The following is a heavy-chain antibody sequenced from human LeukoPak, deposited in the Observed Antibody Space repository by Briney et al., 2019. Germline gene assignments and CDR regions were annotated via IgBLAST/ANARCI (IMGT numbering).Heavy chain of an antibody. D-gene: IGHD6-19*01. CDR1: GYTFTGYY. CDR3: ARGRGMYSSGWHRDY. V-gene: IGHV1-2*02. CDR2: INPNSGGT. Sequence: ASVTVSCKASGYTFTGYYMHWVRQAPGQGLEWMGWINPNSGGTNYAQKFQGRVTMTRDTSISTAYMELSRLRSDDTAVYYCARGRGMYSSGWHRDYWGQGTLVTVSS. J-gene: IGHJ4*02.